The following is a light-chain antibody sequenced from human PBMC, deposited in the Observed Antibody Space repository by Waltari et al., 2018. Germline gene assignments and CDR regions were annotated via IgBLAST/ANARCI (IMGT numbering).Light chain of an antibody. CDR2: DAS. V-gene: IGKV3-11*01. CDR3: QQRSVWPPT. CDR1: QSVGRS. J-gene: IGKJ2*01. Sequence: EIVLTQSPATLSVSPGEGATLSCSVSQSVGRSLAWIQQKPGQAPRLVIYDASFRATGIPTRFSGSGSGTDFTLTISSLEAEDFAIYYCQQRSVWPPTFGRGTKLEI.